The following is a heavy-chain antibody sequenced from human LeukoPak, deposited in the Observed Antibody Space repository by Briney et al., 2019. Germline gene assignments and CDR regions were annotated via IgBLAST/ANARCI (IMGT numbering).Heavy chain of an antibody. D-gene: IGHD3-10*01. V-gene: IGHV4-39*01. Sequence: SETLSLTCTVSGGSISSSSYYWGWIRQPPGTGLEWIGSIYYSGSTYYNPSLKSRVTISVDTSKNQFSLKLSSVTAADTAVYYCARHYYDSGSSYFDYWGQGTLVTVSS. J-gene: IGHJ4*02. CDR2: IYYSGST. CDR3: ARHYYDSGSSYFDY. CDR1: GGSISSSSYY.